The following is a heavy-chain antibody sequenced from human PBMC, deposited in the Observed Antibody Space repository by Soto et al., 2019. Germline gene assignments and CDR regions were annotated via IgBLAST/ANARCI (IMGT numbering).Heavy chain of an antibody. Sequence: ASVKVSCKASGYTFTSYDINWVRQATGQGLEWMGWISAYNGNTNYAQKLQGRVTMTTDTSTSTAYMELRSLRSDDTAVYYCARYCSSTTCSKYYYYGLDVWGQGTTVTVSS. J-gene: IGHJ6*02. CDR2: ISAYNGNT. V-gene: IGHV1-18*01. CDR3: ARYCSSTTCSKYYYYGLDV. D-gene: IGHD2-2*01. CDR1: GYTFTSYD.